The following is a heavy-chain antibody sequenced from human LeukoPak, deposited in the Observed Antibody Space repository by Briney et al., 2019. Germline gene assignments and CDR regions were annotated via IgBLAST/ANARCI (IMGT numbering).Heavy chain of an antibody. Sequence: GASVTVSCKASGYTFTSYGISWVRQAPGQGLEWMGWISAYNGNTNYAQKLQGRVTMTTDTSTSTAYMELRSLRSDDTAVYYCARDREYSSSSRPNYYYYYYMDVWGKGTTVTVSS. CDR2: ISAYNGNT. CDR3: ARDREYSSSSRPNYYYYYYMDV. D-gene: IGHD6-6*01. CDR1: GYTFTSYG. V-gene: IGHV1-18*01. J-gene: IGHJ6*03.